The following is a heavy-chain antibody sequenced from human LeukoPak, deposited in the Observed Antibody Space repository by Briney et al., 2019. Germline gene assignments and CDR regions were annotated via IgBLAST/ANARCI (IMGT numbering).Heavy chain of an antibody. J-gene: IGHJ5*02. CDR2: IYTSGST. V-gene: IGHV4-4*07. D-gene: IGHD2-21*02. CDR3: ARVHCGGDCYSDRGWFDP. Sequence: PSETLSLTCTVSGGSISSYYWSWIRQPAGKGLEWIGRIYTSGSTNYNPSLKSRVTISVDTSKNQFSLKLSSVTAADTAVYYCARVHCGGDCYSDRGWFDPWGQGTLVTVSS. CDR1: GGSISSYY.